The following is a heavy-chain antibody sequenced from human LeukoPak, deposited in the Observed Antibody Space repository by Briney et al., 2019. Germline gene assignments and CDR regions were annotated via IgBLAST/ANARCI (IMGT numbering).Heavy chain of an antibody. CDR1: GGSTSDYY. J-gene: IGHJ4*02. Sequence: QPSETLSLTCTVSGGSTSDYYWGWFRQPPGKGLEWIGYIHDSGRTNYNASLKGRASISVDTSRTQFFLKLTSVTAADTAIYYCTAGGGWLTDYWGQGTLVTVSS. D-gene: IGHD5-24*01. CDR2: IHDSGRT. CDR3: TAGGGWLTDY. V-gene: IGHV4-59*01.